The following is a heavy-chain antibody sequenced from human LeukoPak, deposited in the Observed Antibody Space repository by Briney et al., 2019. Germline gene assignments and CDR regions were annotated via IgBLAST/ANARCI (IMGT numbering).Heavy chain of an antibody. CDR2: INHSGST. CDR1: GGSFSGHS. D-gene: IGHD6-6*01. CDR3: ARVAARKFDY. Sequence: SETLSLTCAVYGGSFSGHSWSWIRQPPGKGLEWIGEINHSGSTNYNPSLKSRVTISVDTSKNQFSLKLSSVTAADTAVYYCARVAARKFDYWGQGTLVTVSS. J-gene: IGHJ4*02. V-gene: IGHV4-34*01.